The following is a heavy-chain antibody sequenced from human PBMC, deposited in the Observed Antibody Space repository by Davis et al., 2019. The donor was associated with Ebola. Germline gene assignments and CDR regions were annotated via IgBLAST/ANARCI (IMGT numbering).Heavy chain of an antibody. CDR2: IGTAGDT. CDR3: ARGYMGGYCSGGSCLGYFDY. D-gene: IGHD2-15*01. CDR1: GFTFSSYD. Sequence: PGGSLRLSCAASGFTFSSYDMHWVRQATGKGLEWVSAIGTAGDTYYPGSVKGRFTISRENAKNSLYLQMNSLRAEDTAVYYCARGYMGGYCSGGSCLGYFDYWGQGTLVTVSS. V-gene: IGHV3-13*01. J-gene: IGHJ4*02.